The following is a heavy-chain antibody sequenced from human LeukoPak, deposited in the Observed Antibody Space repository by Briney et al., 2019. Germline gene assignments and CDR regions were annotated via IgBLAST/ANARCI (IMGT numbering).Heavy chain of an antibody. J-gene: IGHJ6*03. V-gene: IGHV3-48*04. CDR2: ISSSSSTI. Sequence: GGSLRLSCAASGFTFSSYSMHWVRQAQGKGLEWVSYISSSSSTIYYADSVKGRFTISRDNAKNSLYLQMNSLRAEDTAVYYCARGGLLVPAAIRWYYYYYMDVWGKGTTVTVSS. CDR3: ARGGLLVPAAIRWYYYYYMDV. CDR1: GFTFSSYS. D-gene: IGHD2-2*02.